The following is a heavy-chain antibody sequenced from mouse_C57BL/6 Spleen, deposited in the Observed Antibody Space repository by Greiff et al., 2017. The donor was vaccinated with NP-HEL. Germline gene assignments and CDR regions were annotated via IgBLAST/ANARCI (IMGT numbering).Heavy chain of an antibody. Sequence: VQLQQSGAELVKPGASVKLSCKASGYTFTSYWMHWVKQRPGQGLEWIGMIHPNSGSTNYNEKFKSKATLTVDKSSSTAYMQLSSLTYEDSAVYYCARCKVITTVAFDYWGQGTTLTVSS. CDR1: GYTFTSYW. J-gene: IGHJ2*01. CDR3: ARCKVITTVAFDY. V-gene: IGHV1-64*01. CDR2: IHPNSGST. D-gene: IGHD1-1*01.